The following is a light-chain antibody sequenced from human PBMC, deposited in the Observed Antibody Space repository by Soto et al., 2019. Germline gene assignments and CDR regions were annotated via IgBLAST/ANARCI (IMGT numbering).Light chain of an antibody. CDR1: QSVNSD. J-gene: IGKJ2*01. Sequence: EIILTQSPVTLSVSPGERATLSCRASQSVNSDLAWYQHNPGQSLRLLIYAASSMATGVPARFSGSGSGTEFTLTISGLQSEDFAIYYCQQYTDWRHYTLGQGNRLAV. V-gene: IGKV3-15*01. CDR2: AAS. CDR3: QQYTDWRHYT.